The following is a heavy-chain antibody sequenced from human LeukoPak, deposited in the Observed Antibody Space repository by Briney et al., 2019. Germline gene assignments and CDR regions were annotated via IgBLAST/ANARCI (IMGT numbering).Heavy chain of an antibody. J-gene: IGHJ4*02. CDR3: AGHDSNFGSGSYPLGY. CDR1: GGSTSSYY. Sequence: PSETLSLTCTVSGGSTSSYYWSWIRQPPGKGLEWIGYSHYSGSTNLNPSLKSRVTMSVDTSKNQFSLKLGSVTAADTAVYYCAGHDSNFGSGSYPLGYWGQGTLVTVSS. CDR2: SHYSGST. V-gene: IGHV4-59*08. D-gene: IGHD3-10*01.